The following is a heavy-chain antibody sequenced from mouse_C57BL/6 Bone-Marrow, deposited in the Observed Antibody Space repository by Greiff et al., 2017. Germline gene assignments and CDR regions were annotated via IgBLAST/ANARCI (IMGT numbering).Heavy chain of an antibody. J-gene: IGHJ4*01. CDR1: GFTFTDYY. V-gene: IGHV7-3*01. CDR2: IRTKANGSTT. D-gene: IGHD2-3*01. CDR3: ARLPYDGYYAMDY. Sequence: DVQLVESGGGLVQPGGSLSLSCAASGFTFTDYYMSWVRQPPGKALEWLGFIRTKANGSTTEYNASVKGQFTISRNNSLSILYLQMNALIAEDSATYYCARLPYDGYYAMDYWGQGTSVTVSS.